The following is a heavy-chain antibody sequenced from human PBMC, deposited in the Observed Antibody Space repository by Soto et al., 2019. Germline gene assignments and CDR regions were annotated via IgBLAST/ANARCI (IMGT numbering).Heavy chain of an antibody. V-gene: IGHV4-34*01. CDR2: INHSGTT. J-gene: IGHJ5*02. CDR3: ARGWRFDP. Sequence: SETLSLTCVVYCGSFSGYQWNWIRQSPGQGLEWIGEINHSGTTKYNPSLESRINLSVDTSKKQFSLKMFSVTAADTAIYYCARGWRFDPWGQGTQVNVSS. D-gene: IGHD1-1*01. CDR1: CGSFSGYQ.